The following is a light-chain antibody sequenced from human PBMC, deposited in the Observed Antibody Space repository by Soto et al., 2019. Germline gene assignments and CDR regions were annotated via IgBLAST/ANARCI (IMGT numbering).Light chain of an antibody. Sequence: TALTQPPATLSFSPGERATLSCRAIQSVSTHLAWYQQKPGQAPRLLIHDASNRATGIPARFSGSGSGTDFSLTISSLEPEDFAVYYYQQHSKWPPVNFXGGTKVDIK. CDR1: QSVSTH. CDR3: QQHSKWPPVN. CDR2: DAS. J-gene: IGKJ4*01. V-gene: IGKV3-11*01.